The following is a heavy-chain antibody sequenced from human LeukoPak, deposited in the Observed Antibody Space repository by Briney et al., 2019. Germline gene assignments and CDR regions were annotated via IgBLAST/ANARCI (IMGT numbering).Heavy chain of an antibody. J-gene: IGHJ4*02. D-gene: IGHD1-26*01. Sequence: PGASLRLSCAAAGFTVSSNYMGWVRQAPGKGLEWLSIIYSGGSTYYADSVKGRFTISRDNSKNTLYLQMNSLTSEDTAVYYCARYELELLRAYWGQGTLVTVSS. CDR3: ARYELELLRAY. CDR2: IYSGGST. V-gene: IGHV3-66*02. CDR1: GFTVSSNY.